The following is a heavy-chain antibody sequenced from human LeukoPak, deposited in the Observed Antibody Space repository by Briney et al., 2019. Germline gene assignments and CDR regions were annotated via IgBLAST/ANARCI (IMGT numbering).Heavy chain of an antibody. CDR3: AKLSSTSCYVDY. V-gene: IGHV3-23*01. D-gene: IGHD2-2*01. CDR2: ISGSSGST. Sequence: GGSLRLSCAASGFTFSSYAMSLVRQAPGKGLEWVSAISGSSGSTYYADSVKGRFTISRDNSKNTLYLQMNSLRAEDTAVYYCAKLSSTSCYVDYWGQGTLVTVSS. J-gene: IGHJ4*02. CDR1: GFTFSSYA.